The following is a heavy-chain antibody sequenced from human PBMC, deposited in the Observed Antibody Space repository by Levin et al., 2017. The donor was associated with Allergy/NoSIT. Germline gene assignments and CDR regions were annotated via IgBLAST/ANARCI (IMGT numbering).Heavy chain of an antibody. D-gene: IGHD3-10*01. Sequence: PGGSLRLSCAASGFAFSTFGMHWVRQAPGKGLEWVASISYEETFKFYVDSVKGRFTISRDNPRNTLYLQMNSLRPEDTAVYYCAKVSAGGTMIRGVMFDSWGQGTLITVSS. J-gene: IGHJ4*02. CDR3: AKVSAGGTMIRGVMFDS. CDR1: GFAFSTFG. V-gene: IGHV3-30*18. CDR2: ISYEETFK.